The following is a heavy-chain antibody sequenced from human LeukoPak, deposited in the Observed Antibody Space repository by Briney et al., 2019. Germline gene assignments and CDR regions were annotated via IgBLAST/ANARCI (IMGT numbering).Heavy chain of an antibody. Sequence: GESLKISCKGSRYSFTSYWIGWVRQMPGKGLEWMGIIYPGDSDTRYSPSFQGQVTISADKSISTAYLQWSSLKASDTAMYYCARSVAVAPPGFDYWGQGTLVTVSS. CDR3: ARSVAVAPPGFDY. CDR2: IYPGDSDT. D-gene: IGHD6-19*01. CDR1: RYSFTSYW. V-gene: IGHV5-51*01. J-gene: IGHJ4*02.